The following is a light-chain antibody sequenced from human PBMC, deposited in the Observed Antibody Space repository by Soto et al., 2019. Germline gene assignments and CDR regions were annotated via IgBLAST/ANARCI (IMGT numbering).Light chain of an antibody. J-gene: IGKJ1*01. V-gene: IGKV3-20*01. Sequence: ERVMTHSPGTLSGSPCERATLSWSVSQSVSSANFAWYQQKPGQAPRLLIYGASSRATGIPDRFSGSGSGTVFTLTINILEPDDFAVYYCHQYGNSPQTFGQGTKVDI. CDR2: GAS. CDR3: HQYGNSPQT. CDR1: QSVSSAN.